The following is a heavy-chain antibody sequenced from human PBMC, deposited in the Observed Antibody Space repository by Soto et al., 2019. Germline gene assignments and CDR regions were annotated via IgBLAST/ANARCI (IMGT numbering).Heavy chain of an antibody. D-gene: IGHD3-22*01. CDR2: IYYSGST. CDR1: GGSISSSSYY. Sequence: QLQLQESGPGLVKPSETLSLTCTVSGGSISSSSYYWGWIRQPPGKGLEWIGSIYYSGSTYYNPSLKSRVTISVDTSKNQFSLKLSSVTAADTAVYYCARHTHPSGVLGYYDSSGYYRSYWYFDLWGRGTLVTVSS. J-gene: IGHJ2*01. CDR3: ARHTHPSGVLGYYDSSGYYRSYWYFDL. V-gene: IGHV4-39*01.